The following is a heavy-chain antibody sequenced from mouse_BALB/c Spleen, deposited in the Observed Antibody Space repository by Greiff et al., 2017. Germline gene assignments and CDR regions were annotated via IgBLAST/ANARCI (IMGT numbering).Heavy chain of an antibody. Sequence: VQLNESGPGLVAPSQSLSITCTVSGFSLTSYGVHWVRQPPGKGLEWLGVIWAGGSTNYNSALMSRLSISKDNSKSQVFLKMNSLQTDDTAMYYCARDRDGNYGGFAYWGQGTLVTVSA. CDR3: ARDRDGNYGGFAY. J-gene: IGHJ3*01. D-gene: IGHD2-1*01. CDR1: GFSLTSYG. CDR2: IWAGGST. V-gene: IGHV2-9*02.